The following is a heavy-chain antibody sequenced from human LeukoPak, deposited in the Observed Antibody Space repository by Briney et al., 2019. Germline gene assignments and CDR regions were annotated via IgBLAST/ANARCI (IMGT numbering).Heavy chain of an antibody. CDR1: GYTFTANY. Sequence: ASALVSCKTSGYTFTANYIHWVRQAPGQGLEWMGWINPNSGGTNYAQTFQGRVTMTSETSISTAYMDLSSLRFDDTAIYYCARGVSGTYYFFDYWGQGTLVTVSS. V-gene: IGHV1-2*02. CDR2: INPNSGGT. D-gene: IGHD6-25*01. J-gene: IGHJ4*02. CDR3: ARGVSGTYYFFDY.